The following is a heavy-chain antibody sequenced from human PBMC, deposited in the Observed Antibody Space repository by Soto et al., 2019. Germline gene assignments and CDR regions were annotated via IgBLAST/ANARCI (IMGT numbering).Heavy chain of an antibody. D-gene: IGHD4-4*01. CDR1: GFTFSSYA. Sequence: GGSLRLSCAASGFTFSSYAMSWVRQAPGKGLEWVSAISGSGGSTYYADSVKGRFTISRDNSKNTLYLQMNSLRAEDTAVYYCAKDGYPGTYSNYVAYYYYMDVWGKGTTVTVSS. CDR3: AKDGYPGTYSNYVAYYYYMDV. J-gene: IGHJ6*03. CDR2: ISGSGGST. V-gene: IGHV3-23*01.